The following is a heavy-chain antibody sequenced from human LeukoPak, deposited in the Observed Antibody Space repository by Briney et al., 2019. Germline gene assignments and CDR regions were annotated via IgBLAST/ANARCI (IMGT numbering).Heavy chain of an antibody. V-gene: IGHV1-46*01. J-gene: IGHJ2*01. D-gene: IGHD2-2*01. CDR3: ARAGLVHPADWYFDL. Sequence: ASVKVSCKASGYTFTSYYMHWVRQAPGQGLEWMGIINPSGGSTSYAQKFQGRVTMTRDTSTSTVYMELSSLRSEDTAVYYCARAGLVHPADWYFDLWGRGTLVTVSS. CDR2: INPSGGST. CDR1: GYTFTSYY.